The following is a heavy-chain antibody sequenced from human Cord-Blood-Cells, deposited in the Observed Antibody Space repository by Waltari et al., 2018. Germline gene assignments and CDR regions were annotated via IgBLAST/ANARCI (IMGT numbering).Heavy chain of an antibody. V-gene: IGHV3-48*03. CDR1: VFTCSSYE. D-gene: IGHD7-27*01. CDR2: ISSSGSTI. CDR3: ARGLGILGAFDI. Sequence: EVQLVESGGGLVQPGGSMRLSCGAPVFTCSSYETNWIRQAPGKGLEWVSYISSSGSTIYYADSVKGRFTISRDNAKNSLYLQMNSLRAEDTAVYYCARGLGILGAFDIWGQGTMVTVSS. J-gene: IGHJ3*02.